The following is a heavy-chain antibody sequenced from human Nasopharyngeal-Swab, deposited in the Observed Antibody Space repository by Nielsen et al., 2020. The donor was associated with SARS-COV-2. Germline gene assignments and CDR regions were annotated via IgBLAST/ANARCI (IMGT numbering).Heavy chain of an antibody. J-gene: IGHJ4*02. CDR1: AFTFSGYW. CDR3: AKDGSSSPTY. Sequence: GGSLRLSCAASAFTFSGYWMSWVRQAPGKGLEWVSAISGSGGDTYYADSVKGRFTISRDNSKNTLYLRMNSLRAEDTAVYYCAKDGSSSPTYWGQGTLVTVSS. V-gene: IGHV3-23*01. CDR2: ISGSGGDT. D-gene: IGHD6-13*01.